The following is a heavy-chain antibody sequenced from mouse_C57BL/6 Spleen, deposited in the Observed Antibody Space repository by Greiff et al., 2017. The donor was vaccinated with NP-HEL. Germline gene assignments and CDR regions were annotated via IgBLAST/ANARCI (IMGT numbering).Heavy chain of an antibody. CDR3: ARRGYSSTYGVYFAY. J-gene: IGHJ2*01. Sequence: QVQLQQSGAELVKPGASVKISCKASGYAFSSYWMNWVKQRPGKGLEWIGQIYPGDGDTNYNGKFKGKATLTADKSSSTAYLQLSSLTPEDSAVYDCARRGYSSTYGVYFAYWGQGTPLTVSS. CDR1: GYAFSSYW. V-gene: IGHV1-80*01. D-gene: IGHD2-5*01. CDR2: IYPGDGDT.